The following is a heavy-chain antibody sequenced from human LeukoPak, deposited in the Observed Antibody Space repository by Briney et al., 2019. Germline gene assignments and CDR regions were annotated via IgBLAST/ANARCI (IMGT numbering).Heavy chain of an antibody. Sequence: SVKVSCKASGGTFSSYAISWVRQAPGQGLEWMGGIIPIFGTANYAQKFQGRVTITADESTSTAYMELSSLRSEDTAVYYCARDRGWELRHFDYWGQGTLVTVSS. CDR1: GGTFSSYA. CDR2: IIPIFGTA. D-gene: IGHD1-26*01. CDR3: ARDRGWELRHFDY. J-gene: IGHJ4*02. V-gene: IGHV1-69*13.